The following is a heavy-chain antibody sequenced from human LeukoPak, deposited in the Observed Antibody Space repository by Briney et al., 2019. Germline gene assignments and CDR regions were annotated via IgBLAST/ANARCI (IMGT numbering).Heavy chain of an antibody. CDR2: NYTSGST. CDR1: GGSISSGSYY. V-gene: IGHV4-61*02. D-gene: IGHD3-3*01. CDR3: ARAGITIFGVVTPFDP. J-gene: IGHJ5*02. Sequence: SQTLSLTCSVSGGSISSGSYYWSWLRQPAGEGVEWVKRNYTSGSTNYNHSLKSRVTISVDTSKNQFSLKLSSVTAADTAVYYCARAGITIFGVVTPFDPWGQGTLVTVSS.